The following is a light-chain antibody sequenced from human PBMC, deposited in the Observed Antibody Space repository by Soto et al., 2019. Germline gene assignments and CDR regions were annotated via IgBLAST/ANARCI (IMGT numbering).Light chain of an antibody. CDR3: QHYKSFSLT. CDR2: SAS. V-gene: IGKV1-5*03. Sequence: DIQMTQSPSTLSASVGDRVTITCRASEDIRTWLAWYQQKPGKAPKLLIYSASSLETGVPSRFSGSGSGTDFTLTISSLQPDDFAAYFCQHYKSFSLTFGGGTRLEIK. J-gene: IGKJ5*01. CDR1: EDIRTW.